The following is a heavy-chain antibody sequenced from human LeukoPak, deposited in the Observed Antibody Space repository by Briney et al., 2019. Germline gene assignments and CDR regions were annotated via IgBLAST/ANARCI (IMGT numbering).Heavy chain of an antibody. J-gene: IGHJ3*02. CDR3: ARSRSSSPRGDAFDI. Sequence: ASVKVSCKASGGTFSSYAISWVRQAPGQGPEWMGGIIPIFGTANYAQKFQGRVTITTDESTSTAYMELSSLRSEDTAVYYCARSRSSSPRGDAFDIWGQGTMVTVSS. CDR1: GGTFSSYA. V-gene: IGHV1-69*05. CDR2: IIPIFGTA. D-gene: IGHD6-6*01.